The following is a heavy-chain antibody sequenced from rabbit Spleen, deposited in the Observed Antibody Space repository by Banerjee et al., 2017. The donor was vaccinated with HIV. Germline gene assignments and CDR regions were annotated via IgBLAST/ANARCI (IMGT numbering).Heavy chain of an antibody. CDR3: ARDLVGVIGWNFYL. D-gene: IGHD1-1*01. J-gene: IGHJ4*01. CDR2: INAATGKP. V-gene: IGHV1S45*01. Sequence: QEQLVEYGGDLVQPEGSLTLTCTASGFSFGDRDVMCWVRQAPGKGLEWIACINAATGKPVYATWAKGRFTISRTSSTTVTLRMTSLTAADRATYFCARDLVGVIGWNFYLWGPGTLVTVS. CDR1: GFSFGDRDV.